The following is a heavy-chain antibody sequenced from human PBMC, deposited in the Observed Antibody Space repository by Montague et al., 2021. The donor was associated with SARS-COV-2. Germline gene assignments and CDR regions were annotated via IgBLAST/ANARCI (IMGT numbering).Heavy chain of an antibody. J-gene: IGHJ6*02. V-gene: IGHV6-1*01. D-gene: IGHD6-6*01. CDR3: ARMAVAPRPGAYYGMDV. CDR2: TYYRSQWYN. CDR1: GDSVSTHSGD. Sequence: CAISGDSVSTHSGDWVWMRQSPSRGLEWLGRTYYRSQWYNDYAVSLKTRITITPDTSKNLFSLQLRSATPDDTAVYYCARMAVAPRPGAYYGMDVWGQGTTVTVSS.